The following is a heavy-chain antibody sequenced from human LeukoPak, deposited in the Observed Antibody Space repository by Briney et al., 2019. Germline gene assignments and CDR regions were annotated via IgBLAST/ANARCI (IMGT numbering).Heavy chain of an antibody. V-gene: IGHV4-34*01. CDR2: INHSGST. CDR3: ARGSDIPSITMIVVPFDY. CDR1: GGSFSGYY. Sequence: SETLSLTCAVYGGSFSGYYWSWIRQPPGKGLEWIGEINHSGSTNYNPSLKSRVTISVDTSKNQFSLKLSSVTAADTAVYYCARGSDIPSITMIVVPFDYWGQGTLVTVSS. D-gene: IGHD3-22*01. J-gene: IGHJ4*02.